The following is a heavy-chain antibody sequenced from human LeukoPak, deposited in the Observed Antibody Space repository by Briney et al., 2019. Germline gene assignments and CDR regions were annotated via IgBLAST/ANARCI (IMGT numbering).Heavy chain of an antibody. V-gene: IGHV1-18*01. Sequence: ASVKVSCKASGYTFTSYGISWVRQAPGQGLEWMGWISAYNSNTNYAQKLQGRVTMTTDTSTSTAYMELRSLRSDDTAVYYCARDKFPSKAVAGTPFPPAEYFQHWGQGTLVTVSS. J-gene: IGHJ1*01. D-gene: IGHD6-19*01. CDR3: ARDKFPSKAVAGTPFPPAEYFQH. CDR2: ISAYNSNT. CDR1: GYTFTSYG.